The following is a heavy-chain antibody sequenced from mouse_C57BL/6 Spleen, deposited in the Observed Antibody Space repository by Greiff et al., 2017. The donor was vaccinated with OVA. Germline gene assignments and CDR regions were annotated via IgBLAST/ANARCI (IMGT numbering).Heavy chain of an antibody. CDR3: ARYARGRAMDY. Sequence: EVKVVESEGGLVQPGSSMKLSCTASGFTFSDYYMAWVRQIPEKGLEWVANINYDGSSTYYLDSLKSRFIISRDNAKNILYLQMSSLKSEDTATYYCARYARGRAMDYWGQGTSVTVSA. D-gene: IGHD3-3*01. CDR2: INYDGSST. CDR1: GFTFSDYY. V-gene: IGHV5-16*01. J-gene: IGHJ4*01.